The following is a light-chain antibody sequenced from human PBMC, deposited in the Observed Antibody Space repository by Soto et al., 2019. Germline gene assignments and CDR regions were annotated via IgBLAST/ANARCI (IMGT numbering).Light chain of an antibody. J-gene: IGKJ4*01. V-gene: IGKV3-20*01. CDR1: QSVSSSY. CDR2: GAS. Sequence: EIVLTQSPGTLSLSPGERATLSCRASQSVSSSYLAWYQQKPGQAPRLLIYGASSRATGIPDMFSGSGSGTDFPLTISILEPEDFAEYYWQQYGSPLTFGGGTKVEIK. CDR3: QQYGSPLT.